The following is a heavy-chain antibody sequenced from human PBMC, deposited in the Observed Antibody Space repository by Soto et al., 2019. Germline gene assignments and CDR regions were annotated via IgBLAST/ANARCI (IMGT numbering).Heavy chain of an antibody. V-gene: IGHV4-59*08. D-gene: IGHD2-15*01. CDR2: IYYSGST. CDR1: GGSISSYY. Sequence: QVQLQESGPGLVKPSETLSLTCTVSGGSISSYYWSWIRQPPGKGLEWIGYIYYSGSTNYNPSLKSRVTISVDTAKNPFSLKLSPVTAADTAVYYCARRYGGSIDYWGQGTLVTVSS. CDR3: ARRYGGSIDY. J-gene: IGHJ4*02.